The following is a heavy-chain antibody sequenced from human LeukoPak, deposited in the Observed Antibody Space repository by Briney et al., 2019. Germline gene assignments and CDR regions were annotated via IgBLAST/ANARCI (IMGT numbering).Heavy chain of an antibody. CDR3: GYYDSSGYYYGRLRY. J-gene: IGHJ4*02. V-gene: IGHV3-23*01. CDR2: ITASGDNT. Sequence: PGGSLRLSCAASGFTFSSHAMNWVRQTPGKGLEWVSSITASGDNTEYADSVKGRFTVSRDNSKNTLYLQMNSLRVEDTAVYFCGYYDSSGYYYGRLRYWGQGTPVTVSS. CDR1: GFTFSSHA. D-gene: IGHD3-22*01.